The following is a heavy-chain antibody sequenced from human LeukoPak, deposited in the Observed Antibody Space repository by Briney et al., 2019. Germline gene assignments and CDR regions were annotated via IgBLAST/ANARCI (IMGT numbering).Heavy chain of an antibody. CDR2: ISYSGST. D-gene: IGHD1/OR15-1a*01. V-gene: IGHV4-59*08. CDR1: GGSISTYY. J-gene: IGHJ4*02. Sequence: SETLSLTCTVSGGSISTYYWSWIRQPPGKGLEWIGYISYSGSTNYNPSLKSRVTISLDTSKNQFALRLSSVTAADTAVYYCARSIIGTRSKFDYWGQGTLVTVSS. CDR3: ARSIIGTRSKFDY.